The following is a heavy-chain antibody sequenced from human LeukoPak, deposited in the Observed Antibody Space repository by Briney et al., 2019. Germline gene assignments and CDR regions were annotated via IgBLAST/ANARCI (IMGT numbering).Heavy chain of an antibody. D-gene: IGHD6-13*01. Sequence: ASXKVSCKASGYTFTSYDINWVRQATGQGVEWMGWMNPNSGNTGYAQKFQGRVTITRNTSIRKAYMELSSLRSEDTAVYYCARGWGIAAAGSGYWGQGTLVTVSS. CDR3: ARGWGIAAAGSGY. V-gene: IGHV1-8*01. J-gene: IGHJ4*02. CDR2: MNPNSGNT. CDR1: GYTFTSYD.